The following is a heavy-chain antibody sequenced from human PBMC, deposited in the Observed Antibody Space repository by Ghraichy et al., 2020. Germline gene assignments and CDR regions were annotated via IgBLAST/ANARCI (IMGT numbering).Heavy chain of an antibody. Sequence: GGSLRLSCAASGFTFSSYWMHWVRQAPGKGLVWVSRINSDGSSTSYADSVKGRFTISRDNAKNTLYLQMNSLRAEDTAVYYCARVTPDSSGYNVDAFDIWGQGTMVTVSS. CDR1: GFTFSSYW. CDR3: ARVTPDSSGYNVDAFDI. CDR2: INSDGSST. J-gene: IGHJ3*02. D-gene: IGHD3-22*01. V-gene: IGHV3-74*01.